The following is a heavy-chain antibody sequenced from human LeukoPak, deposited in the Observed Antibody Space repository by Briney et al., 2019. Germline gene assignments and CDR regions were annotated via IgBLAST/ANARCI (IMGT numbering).Heavy chain of an antibody. CDR1: GFSFSTYG. J-gene: IGHJ4*02. CDR3: ARVGDRSGNGYSH. Sequence: GGSLRLSCAASGFSFSTYGMYWVRQAPGKGLEYVPSISSNGNTYYANSVKGRFTISRDNPKNTLYLQMGSLRDEDLAVYYCARVGDRSGNGYSHWGQGTLVTVSS. V-gene: IGHV3-64*01. D-gene: IGHD2-2*03. CDR2: ISSNGNT.